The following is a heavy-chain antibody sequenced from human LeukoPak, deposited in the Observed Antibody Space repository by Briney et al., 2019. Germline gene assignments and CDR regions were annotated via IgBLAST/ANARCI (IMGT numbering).Heavy chain of an antibody. D-gene: IGHD2-15*01. CDR3: ARGVYCSGGSCYLLDY. Sequence: SETLSLTCAVSGYSISSGYYWGWIRQPPGKGLEWIGSIYHSGSTYYNPSFKSRVTISVDTSKNQFSLKLSSVTAADTAVYYCARGVYCSGGSCYLLDYWGQGTLVTVSS. V-gene: IGHV4-38-2*01. CDR2: IYHSGST. CDR1: GYSISSGYY. J-gene: IGHJ4*02.